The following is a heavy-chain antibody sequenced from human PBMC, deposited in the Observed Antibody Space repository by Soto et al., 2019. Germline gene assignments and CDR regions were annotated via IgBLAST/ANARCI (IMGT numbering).Heavy chain of an antibody. D-gene: IGHD2-2*01. J-gene: IGHJ6*02. Sequence: QVQLVQSGAEVKKPGSSVKVSCKASGGTFSSYAISXXXXXXXXXXXXXGGIITISATANYAQKFQGRVTITADESTSTAYMELSSLRSEDTAVYYCARSQGSSTSLEIYYYYYYGMDVWGQGTTVTVSS. CDR3: ARSQGSSTSLEIYYYYYYGMDV. V-gene: IGHV1-69*01. CDR2: IITISATA. CDR1: GGTFSSYA.